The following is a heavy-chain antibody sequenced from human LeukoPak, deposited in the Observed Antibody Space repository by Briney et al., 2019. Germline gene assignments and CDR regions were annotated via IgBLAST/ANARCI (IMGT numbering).Heavy chain of an antibody. D-gene: IGHD3-10*01. J-gene: IGHJ4*02. CDR3: AKDSIGSYYSYYFDY. V-gene: IGHV3-9*01. CDR2: ISWNSGSI. Sequence: GGSLRLSCAASGFTFDDYGMHWVRHAPGKGLEWVSGISWNSGSIGYADSVKGRFTISRDNARNSLYLQMNSLRLEDTALYYCAKDSIGSYYSYYFDYWGQGTLVTVSS. CDR1: GFTFDDYG.